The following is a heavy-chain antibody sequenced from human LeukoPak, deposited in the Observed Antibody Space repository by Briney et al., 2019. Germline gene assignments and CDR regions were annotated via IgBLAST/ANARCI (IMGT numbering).Heavy chain of an antibody. CDR1: GGTFSNYA. CDR3: AKDRASSSWSRDAFDI. Sequence: SVKVSCKASGGTFSNYAISWVRQAPGQGLEWMGGIIPIFGTANYAQKFQGRVTITTDESTSTVYMEVSSVRFEDTAVYYRAKDRASSSWSRDAFDIWGQGTVVTVSS. J-gene: IGHJ3*02. D-gene: IGHD6-13*01. CDR2: IIPIFGTA. V-gene: IGHV1-69*05.